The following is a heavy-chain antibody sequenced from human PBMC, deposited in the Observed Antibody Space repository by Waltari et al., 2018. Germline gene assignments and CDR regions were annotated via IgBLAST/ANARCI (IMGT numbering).Heavy chain of an antibody. D-gene: IGHD3-10*01. J-gene: IGHJ4*02. V-gene: IGHV3-15*04. CDR2: IEAKKDGGAT. CDR3: VTSNHDGSGVSLDY. Sequence: EVQLVESGGGLVKPGGSLRLSCAASGFPFYNVWMSWVRQAPGKGREGVGRIEAKKDGGATNYASPVKGRFTIARDDSKSTLFLQLSGLTSEDTAVYYCVTSNHDGSGVSLDYWGQGTLVTVSS. CDR1: GFPFYNVW.